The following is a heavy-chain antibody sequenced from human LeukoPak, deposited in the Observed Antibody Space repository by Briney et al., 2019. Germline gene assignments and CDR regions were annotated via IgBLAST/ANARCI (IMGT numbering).Heavy chain of an antibody. CDR1: GFTFSSYG. CDR3: ARLYSSGPRLDY. Sequence: GGSLRLSCAASGFTFSSYGMHWVRQAPGKGLEWVAFIRYDGSNKYYADSVKGRFTISRDNSKNTLYLQMNSLRAEDTAVYYWARLYSSGPRLDYWRQGTLVTVSS. V-gene: IGHV3-30*02. D-gene: IGHD6-19*01. J-gene: IGHJ4*02. CDR2: IRYDGSNK.